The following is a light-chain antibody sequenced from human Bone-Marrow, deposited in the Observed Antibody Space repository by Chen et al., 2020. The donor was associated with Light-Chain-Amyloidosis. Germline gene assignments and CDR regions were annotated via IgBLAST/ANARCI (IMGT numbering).Light chain of an antibody. V-gene: IGKV1-5*01. CDR2: DAS. CDR3: QHCNQY. J-gene: IGKJ4*01. CDR1: QNINEW. Sequence: DMQMTQSPSTVSASVGDRVTITCRASQNINEWLAWYQQKPGKAPKLLIRDASNLQSGVPSRFSGSRSGTEFTLTISSLQPDDFATYYCQHCNQYFGGGTSVESK.